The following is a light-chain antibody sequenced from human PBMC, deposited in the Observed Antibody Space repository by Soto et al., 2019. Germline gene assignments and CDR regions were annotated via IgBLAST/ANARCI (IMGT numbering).Light chain of an antibody. CDR2: DVS. CDR1: SSYVGGYNY. CDR3: CSYAGSYSYV. Sequence: QSVLTQPRSVSGSPGQSVTISCTGTSSYVGGYNYVSWYQQHPGKAPKLMIYDVSKRPSGVPDRFSGSKSGNMASLTISGLQAEDEADYYCCSYAGSYSYVFGTGTKLTVL. J-gene: IGLJ1*01. V-gene: IGLV2-11*01.